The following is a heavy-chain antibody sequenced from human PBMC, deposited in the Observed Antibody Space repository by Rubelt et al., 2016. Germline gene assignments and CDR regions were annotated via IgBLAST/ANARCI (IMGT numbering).Heavy chain of an antibody. CDR2: ISGSGGST. Sequence: GLEWVSAISGSGGSTYYADSVKGRFTISRDNSKNSLYLQMNSLRDEDTAVYYCARDVNGDYTVWFDPWGQGTLVTVSS. V-gene: IGHV3-23*01. CDR3: ARDVNGDYTVWFDP. J-gene: IGHJ5*02. D-gene: IGHD4-17*01.